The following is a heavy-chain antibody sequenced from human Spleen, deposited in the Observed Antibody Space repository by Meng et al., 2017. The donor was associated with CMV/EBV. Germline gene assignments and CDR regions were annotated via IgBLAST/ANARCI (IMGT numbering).Heavy chain of an antibody. CDR2: TRYDGNQK. CDR3: AKDSGYYDSSGYYRSTDGFDY. D-gene: IGHD3-22*01. Sequence: GESLKISCATSSFTFGSYGMHWVRQAPGKGLEWVAFTRYDGNQKYYADSVKGRFTISRDNSEDTLYLQINSLRTEDTAVYFCAKDSGYYDSSGYYRSTDGFDYWGQGTLVTVSS. V-gene: IGHV3-30*02. J-gene: IGHJ4*02. CDR1: SFTFGSYG.